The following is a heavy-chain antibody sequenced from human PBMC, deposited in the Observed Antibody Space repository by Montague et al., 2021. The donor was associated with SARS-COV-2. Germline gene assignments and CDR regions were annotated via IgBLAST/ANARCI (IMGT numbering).Heavy chain of an antibody. V-gene: IGHV1-2*02. CDR3: ARGTHGAGRPVFDH. Sequence: SVKVSCKASGYTFTDYHIHWVRQAPGQGLEWMGWINPNSGDTEYAQRFQGRVTMTRATSISIAYMELNSLTSDDTAVYYCARGTHGAGRPVFDHWGQGTLVTVS. D-gene: IGHD3-10*01. CDR2: INPNSGDT. CDR1: GYTFTDYH. J-gene: IGHJ4*02.